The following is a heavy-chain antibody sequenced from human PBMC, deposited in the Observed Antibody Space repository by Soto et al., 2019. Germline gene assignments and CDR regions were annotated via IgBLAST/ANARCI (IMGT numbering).Heavy chain of an antibody. V-gene: IGHV3-30*18. CDR1: GFTFSSYG. J-gene: IGHJ3*01. CDR3: AKDFPPLV. CDR2: ISYDGSNK. Sequence: QVQLVESGGGVVQPGRSLRLSCAASGFTFSSYGMHWVRQAPGKGLEWVAVISYDGSNKYYADSVKGRFTISRDNSKNTLYLQMNSLRAEDTAVYYCAKDFPPLVWGQGTMVTVSS.